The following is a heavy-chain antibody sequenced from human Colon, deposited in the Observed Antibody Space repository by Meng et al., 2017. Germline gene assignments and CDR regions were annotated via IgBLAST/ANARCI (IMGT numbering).Heavy chain of an antibody. J-gene: IGHJ4*02. V-gene: IGHV4-61*01. CDR2: IYYTGST. CDR1: GGSVSSGSYY. CDR3: ARGPLDY. Sequence: QGQLQESGPGLVRPSETLSLTCTVSGGSVSSGSYYWSWIRQPPGKGLEWIGYIYYTGSTNYNPSLKSRVTISLDTSKNQFSLKLSSVTAADTAVYYCARGPLDYWGQGTLVTVSS.